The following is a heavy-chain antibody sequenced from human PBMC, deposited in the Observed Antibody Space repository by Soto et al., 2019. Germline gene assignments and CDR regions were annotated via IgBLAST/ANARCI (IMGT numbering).Heavy chain of an antibody. J-gene: IGHJ5*02. V-gene: IGHV4-30-2*01. Sequence: PSETLSLTCTVSGGSISSGGYSWSWIRQPPGKGLEWIGYIYHSGSIYYNPSLKSRVTISVDRSKNQFSLKLSSVTAADTAVYYCARGPPFLPGGRGTLVTVSS. D-gene: IGHD3-3*02. CDR3: ARGPPFLP. CDR1: GGSISSGGYS. CDR2: IYHSGSI.